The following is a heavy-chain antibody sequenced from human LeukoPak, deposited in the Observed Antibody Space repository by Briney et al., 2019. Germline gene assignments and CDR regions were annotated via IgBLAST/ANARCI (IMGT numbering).Heavy chain of an antibody. CDR2: INHSGST. Sequence: SETLSLTCAVYGGSFRGYYWSWIRQPPGKGLEWIGEINHSGSTNYNPSLKSRVTISVDTSKNQFSLKLSSVTAADTAVYYCARVRRSGGYYFDYWGQGTLVTVSS. CDR1: GGSFRGYY. CDR3: ARVRRSGGYYFDY. J-gene: IGHJ4*02. V-gene: IGHV4-34*01. D-gene: IGHD6-19*01.